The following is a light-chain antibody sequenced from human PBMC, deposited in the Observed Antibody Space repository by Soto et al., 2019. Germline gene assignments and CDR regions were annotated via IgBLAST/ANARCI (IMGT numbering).Light chain of an antibody. CDR2: EVS. Sequence: QSVLTQPPPAPGSPGQSVTISCTGTSSDIGAYNFVSWYQQHPGKAPKLMIYEVSKRPSGVPDRFSGSKPGDTASLTVSGLQAEDEADYFCSSYAGSNSLVFGSGTKVTVL. V-gene: IGLV2-8*01. CDR3: SSYAGSNSLV. CDR1: SSDIGAYNF. J-gene: IGLJ1*01.